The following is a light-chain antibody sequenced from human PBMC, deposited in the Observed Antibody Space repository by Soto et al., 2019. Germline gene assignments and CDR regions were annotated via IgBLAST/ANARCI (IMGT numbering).Light chain of an antibody. Sequence: EIVLTQSPGTLSLSPGERATLSCRASQSVSSSYLAWYQQKPGQAPSLLMYGASSRATGIPERFSGSGSGTDFTLTISRLEPEDFAVYYCQQRFNWPRTFGQGTKVEIK. V-gene: IGKV3D-20*02. J-gene: IGKJ1*01. CDR1: QSVSSSY. CDR2: GAS. CDR3: QQRFNWPRT.